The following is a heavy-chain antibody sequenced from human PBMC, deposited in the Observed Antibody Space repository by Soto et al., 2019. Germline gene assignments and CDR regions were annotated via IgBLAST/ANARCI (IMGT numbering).Heavy chain of an antibody. Sequence: EVQLLEYGGGLVQRGESLRLSCVASGFTFNKYAMTWVRQAPGKGLEWVSSISGSSSTTYYADSVKGRFTISRDNSKNTVYLHMNTLSTEDTAVYYCAPTRYDYGADAVGYWGQGTLVTVSS. CDR3: APTRYDYGADAVGY. CDR1: GFTFNKYA. CDR2: ISGSSSTT. D-gene: IGHD4-17*01. J-gene: IGHJ4*01. V-gene: IGHV3-23*01.